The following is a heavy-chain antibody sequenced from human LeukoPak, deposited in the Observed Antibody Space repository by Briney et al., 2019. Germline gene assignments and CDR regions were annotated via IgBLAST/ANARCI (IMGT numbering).Heavy chain of an antibody. CDR3: ARRTLSGYYLEYDY. J-gene: IGHJ4*02. Sequence: APVKVSCKASGYTFTSYGISWVRQAPGQGLEWMGWISAYNGNTNYAQKLQGRVTMTTDTSTSTAYMELRSLRSDATAVYYCARRTLSGYYLEYDYWGQGTLVTVSS. CDR2: ISAYNGNT. D-gene: IGHD3-22*01. CDR1: GYTFTSYG. V-gene: IGHV1-18*01.